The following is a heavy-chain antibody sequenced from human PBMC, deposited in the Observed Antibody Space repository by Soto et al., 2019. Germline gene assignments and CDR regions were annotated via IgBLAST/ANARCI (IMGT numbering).Heavy chain of an antibody. D-gene: IGHD1-1*01. V-gene: IGHV3-23*01. CDR2: ISGSGGST. CDR3: AKVLAALERRPPYSDGMDV. CDR1: GFTFSSYA. J-gene: IGHJ6*02. Sequence: EVQLLESGGGLVQPGGSLRLSCAASGFTFSSYAMSWVRQAPGKGLEWVSAISGSGGSTYYADSVKGRFTISRDNSKNTLYLQMNSLRAEDTAVYYCAKVLAALERRPPYSDGMDVWGQGTTVTVSS.